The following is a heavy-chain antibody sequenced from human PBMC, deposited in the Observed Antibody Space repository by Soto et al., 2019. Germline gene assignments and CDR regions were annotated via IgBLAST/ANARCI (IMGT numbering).Heavy chain of an antibody. CDR1: GGTFSSYA. CDR3: ASPTYYYDSSGSGAFDI. CDR2: IIPIFGTA. Sequence: QVQLVQSGAEVKKPGSSVKVSCKASGGTFSSYAISWVRQAPGQGLEWMGGIIPIFGTANYAQKFQGRVTITADESTSTAYMELSSLRSEDTAVYYCASPTYYYDSSGSGAFDIWGQGTMVTVSS. D-gene: IGHD3-22*01. J-gene: IGHJ3*02. V-gene: IGHV1-69*01.